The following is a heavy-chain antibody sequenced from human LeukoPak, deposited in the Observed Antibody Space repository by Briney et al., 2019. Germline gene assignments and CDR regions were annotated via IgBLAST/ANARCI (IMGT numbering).Heavy chain of an antibody. CDR1: GFTFSSYA. D-gene: IGHD3-22*01. Sequence: GGSLRLSCAASGFTFSSYAMSWVRQAPGEGLEWVSAISGSGGSTYYADSVKGRFTISRDNSKNTLYLQMNSLRAEDTAVYYCAKVVGDSSGYYPFEYYFDYWGQGTLVTVSS. CDR2: ISGSGGST. J-gene: IGHJ4*02. V-gene: IGHV3-23*01. CDR3: AKVVGDSSGYYPFEYYFDY.